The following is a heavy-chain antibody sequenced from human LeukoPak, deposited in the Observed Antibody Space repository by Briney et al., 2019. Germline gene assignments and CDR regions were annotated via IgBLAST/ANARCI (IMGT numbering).Heavy chain of an antibody. V-gene: IGHV4-38-2*01. CDR2: IYHSGST. J-gene: IGHJ3*02. Sequence: PSETLSLTCAVSGYSISSGYYWGWIRQPPGKGLEWIGSIYHSGSTYYNPSLKSRVTISVDTSKNQFSLKLSSVTAADTAVYYCARGELTTVTTGAFDIWGQGTMVTVSS. CDR1: GYSISSGYY. D-gene: IGHD4-17*01. CDR3: ARGELTTVTTGAFDI.